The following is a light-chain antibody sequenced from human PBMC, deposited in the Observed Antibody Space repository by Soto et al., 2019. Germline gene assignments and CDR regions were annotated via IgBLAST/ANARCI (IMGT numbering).Light chain of an antibody. CDR2: EES. J-gene: IGKJ4*01. Sequence: DINLTQSPSSLSASVGDRVTITCRASQAITNNLAWYQQKPGNPPKLLIYEESTLHSGVPSRFSGRKVGTQFILTIDSLQPEDFATYYCQQVKSCPRTFGGGTKVHIK. CDR1: QAITNN. V-gene: IGKV1-9*01. CDR3: QQVKSCPRT.